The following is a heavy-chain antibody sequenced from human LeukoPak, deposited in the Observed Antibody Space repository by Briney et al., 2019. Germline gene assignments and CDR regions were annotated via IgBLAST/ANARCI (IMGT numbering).Heavy chain of an antibody. CDR1: GFTFSSYA. J-gene: IGHJ4*02. Sequence: GGSLRLSRAASGFTFSSYAMHWVRQAPGKGLEWVAVISYDGTNKYYADSVKGRFTISRDNSKNTLYLQMNSLRAEDTAVYYCARVRGVIESGPGRYWGQGTLVTVSS. CDR2: ISYDGTNK. CDR3: ARVRGVIESGPGRY. V-gene: IGHV3-30*04. D-gene: IGHD3-10*01.